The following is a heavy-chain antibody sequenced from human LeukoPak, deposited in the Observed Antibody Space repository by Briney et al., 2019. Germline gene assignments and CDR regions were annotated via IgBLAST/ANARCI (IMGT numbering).Heavy chain of an antibody. CDR3: ARTVAGREGFDY. CDR1: GCTFTGYY. Sequence: GASVKVSCKASGCTFTGYYMHWVRQAPGQGLEWMGWINPNSGGTNYAQKFQGRVTMTRDTSISTAYMELSRLRSDDTAVYYCARTVAGREGFDYWGQGTLVTVSS. V-gene: IGHV1-2*02. J-gene: IGHJ4*02. D-gene: IGHD6-19*01. CDR2: INPNSGGT.